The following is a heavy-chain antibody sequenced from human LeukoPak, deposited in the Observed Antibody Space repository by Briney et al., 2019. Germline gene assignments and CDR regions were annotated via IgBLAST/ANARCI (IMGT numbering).Heavy chain of an antibody. Sequence: GGSLRLSCAASGFTFDDHGMSWVRQAPGKGLEWVSHINWNGASIGYADSVKGRFTISRDNAKTSLYLQMNSLRAEDTALYYCARHIAAAGTNCSDPWGQGTLVTVSS. J-gene: IGHJ5*02. CDR3: ARHIAAAGTNCSDP. CDR1: GFTFDDHG. D-gene: IGHD6-13*01. V-gene: IGHV3-20*04. CDR2: INWNGASI.